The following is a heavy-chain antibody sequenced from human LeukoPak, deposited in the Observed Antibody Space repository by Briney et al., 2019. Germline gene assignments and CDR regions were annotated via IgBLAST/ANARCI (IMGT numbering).Heavy chain of an antibody. CDR1: GFTFSDYY. J-gene: IGHJ4*02. CDR3: AKGYSYGHF. D-gene: IGHD5-18*01. CDR2: ISSSSTYT. V-gene: IGHV3-11*03. Sequence: GGSLRLSCAASGFTFSDYYMSWIRQAPGQGLEWLSYISSSSTYTNYADSVKGRFSISRDNAKNSAYLQMNSLRAEDTAVYYCAKGYSYGHFWGQGTLVTVSS.